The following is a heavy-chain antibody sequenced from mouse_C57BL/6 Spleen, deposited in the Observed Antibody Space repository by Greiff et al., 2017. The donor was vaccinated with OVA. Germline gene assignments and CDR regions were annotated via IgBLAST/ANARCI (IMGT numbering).Heavy chain of an antibody. D-gene: IGHD1-1*01. Sequence: EVQLQQSGPELVKPGASVKISCKASGYTFTDYYMNWVKQSHGKSLEWIGDINPNNGGTSYNQKFKGKATLTVDKSSSTAYMELRSLTSEDSAVYYCARPHISRDWYFDVWGTGTTVTVSS. CDR1: GYTFTDYY. CDR2: INPNNGGT. J-gene: IGHJ1*03. CDR3: ARPHISRDWYFDV. V-gene: IGHV1-26*01.